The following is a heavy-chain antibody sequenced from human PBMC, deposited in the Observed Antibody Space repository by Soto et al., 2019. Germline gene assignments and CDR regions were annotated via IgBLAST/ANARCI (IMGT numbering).Heavy chain of an antibody. CDR1: RFTFSSYA. Sequence: GGSLRLSCAASRFTFSSYAMCWVRQAPGKGLEWVSSISVSGGSTYYADSVKGRFTISRDNSKNILYLQMNSLRAEDTAVYYCAKGITDTGGYYYYSMDVWGQGTAVTVSS. CDR2: ISVSGGST. V-gene: IGHV3-23*01. D-gene: IGHD3-16*01. CDR3: AKGITDTGGYYYYSMDV. J-gene: IGHJ6*02.